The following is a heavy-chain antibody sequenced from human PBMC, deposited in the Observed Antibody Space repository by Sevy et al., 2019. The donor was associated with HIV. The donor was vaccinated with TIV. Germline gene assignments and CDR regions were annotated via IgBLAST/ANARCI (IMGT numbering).Heavy chain of an antibody. V-gene: IGHV3-21*01. J-gene: IGHJ4*02. CDR2: ISSSSSYI. Sequence: SGCLRLSCAASGFTFSSYSMNCVRQAPGKGLEWVSSISSSSSYIYYADSVKGRFTISRDNAKNSLYLQMNSLRAEDTAVYYCAQWRQQLTFDYWGQGTLVSVSS. D-gene: IGHD6-13*01. CDR1: GFTFSSYS. CDR3: AQWRQQLTFDY.